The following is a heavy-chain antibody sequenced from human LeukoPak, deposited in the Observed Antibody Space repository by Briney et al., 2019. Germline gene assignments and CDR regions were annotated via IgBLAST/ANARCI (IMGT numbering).Heavy chain of an antibody. CDR3: SRGPGCTSTSCPYYVDY. CDR1: AYTFTNYN. D-gene: IGHD2-2*01. Sequence: SVKVCCNASAYTFTNYNIKRGRHASGQGMDLMGWMNPNNGNSGYDHKFHVRVTMTRNTSISTAYMELSSLRSEVTAVYDYSRGPGCTSTSCPYYVDYWGQGTMVSVSS. V-gene: IGHV1-8*01. J-gene: IGHJ4*02. CDR2: MNPNNGNS.